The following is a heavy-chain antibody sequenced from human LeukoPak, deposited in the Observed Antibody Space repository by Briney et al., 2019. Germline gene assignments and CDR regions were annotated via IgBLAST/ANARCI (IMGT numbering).Heavy chain of an antibody. CDR3: ARGSIVVVPAASVFDP. CDR2: INPNSGDT. D-gene: IGHD2-2*01. CDR1: GDTLTGYY. J-gene: IGHJ5*02. Sequence: ASVKVSCKASGDTLTGYYLHWVRQAPRQGLEWMGWINPNSGDTNFAQKFQGRVTMTRDTSINTAYMELSRLRSDDTAVYYCARGSIVVVPAASVFDPWGQGTLVTVSS. V-gene: IGHV1-2*02.